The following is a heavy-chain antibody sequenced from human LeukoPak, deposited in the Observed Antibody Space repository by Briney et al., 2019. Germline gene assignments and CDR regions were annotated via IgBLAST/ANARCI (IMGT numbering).Heavy chain of an antibody. V-gene: IGHV4-30-2*01. CDR2: IYHSGST. D-gene: IGHD3-22*01. Sequence: SETLSLTCAVSGVSISSGGYSWSWIRQPPGKGLEWIGYIYHSGSTYYNPSLKSRVTISVDRSKNQFSLKLSSVTAADTAVYYCARVERVYDSSGYYSFGTAFDIWGQGTMVTVSS. CDR3: ARVERVYDSSGYYSFGTAFDI. J-gene: IGHJ3*02. CDR1: GVSISSGGYS.